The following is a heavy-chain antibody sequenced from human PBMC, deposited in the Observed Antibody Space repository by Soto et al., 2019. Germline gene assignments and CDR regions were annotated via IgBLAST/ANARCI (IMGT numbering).Heavy chain of an antibody. CDR2: TSAYNGNT. CDR3: ARRQWLVGGYYYGMDV. CDR1: GYTFTNYG. Sequence: QVQLVQSGAEVKKPGASVKVSCKASGYTFTNYGISWVRQAPGQGLEWMGWTSAYNGNTNYAQKLQGRVTMTTDTSTSTAYMELRSLRSDDTAVYYCARRQWLVGGYYYGMDVWGQGTTVTVSS. D-gene: IGHD6-19*01. J-gene: IGHJ6*02. V-gene: IGHV1-18*01.